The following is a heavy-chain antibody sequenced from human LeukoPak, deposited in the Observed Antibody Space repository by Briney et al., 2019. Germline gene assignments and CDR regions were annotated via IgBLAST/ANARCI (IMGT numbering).Heavy chain of an antibody. D-gene: IGHD5-18*01. CDR1: GFTFTTYS. Sequence: PGGSLRLSCAATGFTFTTYSMSWVRQAPGKGLEWVSYISGSSSTIYYADSVKGRFTISRDNAKNSLYLQMDSLRAEDTAVYYCARVGYSYGYGSDYWGQGTLVTVSS. V-gene: IGHV3-48*01. CDR2: ISGSSSTI. CDR3: ARVGYSYGYGSDY. J-gene: IGHJ4*02.